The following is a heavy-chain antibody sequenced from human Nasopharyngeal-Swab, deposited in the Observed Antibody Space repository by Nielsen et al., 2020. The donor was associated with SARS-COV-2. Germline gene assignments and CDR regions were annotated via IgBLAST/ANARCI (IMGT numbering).Heavy chain of an antibody. J-gene: IGHJ6*02. CDR3: ARAGDSSGYYFYYYYGMDV. V-gene: IGHV3-7*01. CDR2: IKQDGSEK. Sequence: WIRQPPGKGLEWVANIKQDGSEKYYVDSVKGRFTISRDNAKNPLYLQMNSLRAEDTAVYYCARAGDSSGYYFYYYYGMDVWGQGTTVTVSS. D-gene: IGHD3-22*01.